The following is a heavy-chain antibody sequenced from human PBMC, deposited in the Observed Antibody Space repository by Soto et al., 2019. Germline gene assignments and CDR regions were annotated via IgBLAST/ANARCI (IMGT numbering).Heavy chain of an antibody. D-gene: IGHD3-3*01. J-gene: IGHJ5*02. Sequence: ASVKVSFKASGYTFTSYYMHWVRQAPGQGLEWMGIINPSGGSTSYAQKFQGRVTMTRDTSTSTVYMELSSLRSEDTAVYYCARAGTTIFGVVTWFDPWGQGTLVTVSS. CDR3: ARAGTTIFGVVTWFDP. CDR2: INPSGGST. CDR1: GYTFTSYY. V-gene: IGHV1-46*01.